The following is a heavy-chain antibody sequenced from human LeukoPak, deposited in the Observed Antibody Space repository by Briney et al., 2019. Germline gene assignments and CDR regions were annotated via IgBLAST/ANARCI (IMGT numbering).Heavy chain of an antibody. CDR3: ARGDTAMPDY. Sequence: GGSLRLSCAASGFTFSSYSMNWVRQAPRTGLEWVSSISSSSSYIYYADSVKGRFTISRDNAKNSLYLQMNSLRAEDTAGYYCARGDTAMPDYWGQGTLVTVSS. V-gene: IGHV3-21*01. CDR2: ISSSSSYI. D-gene: IGHD5-18*01. J-gene: IGHJ4*02. CDR1: GFTFSSYS.